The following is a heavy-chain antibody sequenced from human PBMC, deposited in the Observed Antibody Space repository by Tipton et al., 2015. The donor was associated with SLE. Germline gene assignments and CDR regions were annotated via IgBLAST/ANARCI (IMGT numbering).Heavy chain of an antibody. D-gene: IGHD3-22*01. CDR3: ARSGREIELDY. J-gene: IGHJ4*02. CDR1: GGSISSSNYY. V-gene: IGHV4-39*07. CDR2: IYYTGKT. Sequence: TLSLTCTVSGGSISSSNYYWDWIRQPPGKGLEWIGSIYYTGKTYYNPSLRSRVTISVDTSKNQFSLKLSSVTAADTAVYYCARSGREIELDYWGRGALVTVSS.